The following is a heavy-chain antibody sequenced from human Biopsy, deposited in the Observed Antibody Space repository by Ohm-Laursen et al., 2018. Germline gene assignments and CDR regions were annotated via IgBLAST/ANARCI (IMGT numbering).Heavy chain of an antibody. Sequence: SLRLSCTASGISFSTYGIYWVRQAPGKGLDWVAAIWYDGTNKYYAESVKGRLTISRDNSKNTLYLQMNSLRAEDTAVYFCARGGPHVRAGGSAFDYWGQGTLVTVSS. CDR2: IWYDGTNK. CDR3: ARGGPHVRAGGSAFDY. CDR1: GISFSTYG. D-gene: IGHD2-2*01. V-gene: IGHV3-33*07. J-gene: IGHJ4*02.